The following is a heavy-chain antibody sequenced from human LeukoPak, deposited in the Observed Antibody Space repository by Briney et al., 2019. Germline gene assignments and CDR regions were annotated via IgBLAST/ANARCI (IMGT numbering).Heavy chain of an antibody. V-gene: IGHV1-69*05. J-gene: IGHJ4*02. Sequence: ASVKVSCKASGGTFSSYAISLVRQAPGQGLEWMGRIIPIFGTANYAQKFQGRVTITTDESTSTAYMELSSLRYEDTAVYYCAREPVGYDFWSGYYTGVFDYWGQGTLVTVSS. CDR2: IIPIFGTA. D-gene: IGHD3-3*01. CDR1: GGTFSSYA. CDR3: AREPVGYDFWSGYYTGVFDY.